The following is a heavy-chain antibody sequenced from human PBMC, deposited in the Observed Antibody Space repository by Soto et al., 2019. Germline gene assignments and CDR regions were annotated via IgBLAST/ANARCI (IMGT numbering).Heavy chain of an antibody. CDR3: XXGLGQLWLRGGYYXDY. V-gene: IGHV1-69*01. D-gene: IGHD5-18*01. CDR1: GGTFSSYA. CDR2: IIPIFGTA. Sequence: QVQLVQSGAEVKKPGSSVKVSCKASGGTFSSYAISWVRQAPGQGLEWMGGIIPIFGTANYAQKFQGRVTITADESTSTAYMELSSLRSEDTXVXXXXXGLGQLWLRGGYYXDYWGQGT. J-gene: IGHJ4*02.